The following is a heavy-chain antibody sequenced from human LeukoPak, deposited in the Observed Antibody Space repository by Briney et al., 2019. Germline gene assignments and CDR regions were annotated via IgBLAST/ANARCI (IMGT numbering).Heavy chain of an antibody. J-gene: IGHJ4*02. CDR1: GGSISSSSYY. Sequence: PSETLSLTCTVSGGSISSSSYYWGWIRQPPGTGLEWIGSIYYSGSTYYNPSLKSRVTISVDTSKNQFSLKLSSVTAADTAVYYCAGLGYCTNGVCKTDYWGQGTLVTVSS. CDR3: AGLGYCTNGVCKTDY. D-gene: IGHD2-8*01. V-gene: IGHV4-39*01. CDR2: IYYSGST.